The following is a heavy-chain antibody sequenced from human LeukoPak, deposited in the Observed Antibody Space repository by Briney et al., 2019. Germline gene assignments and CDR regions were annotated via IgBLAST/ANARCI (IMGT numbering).Heavy chain of an antibody. J-gene: IGHJ5*02. Sequence: SETLSLTCAVYGGSFSGYYWSWIRQPPGKGLEWIGEINHSGSTNYNPSLKSRVTISVDTSENQFSLKLSSVTAADTAVYYCARGVAAANWFDPWGQGTLVTVSS. CDR1: GGSFSGYY. V-gene: IGHV4-34*01. CDR2: INHSGST. CDR3: ARGVAAANWFDP. D-gene: IGHD6-13*01.